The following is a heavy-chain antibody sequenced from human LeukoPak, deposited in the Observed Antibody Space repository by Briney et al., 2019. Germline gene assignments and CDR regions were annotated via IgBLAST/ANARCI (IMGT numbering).Heavy chain of an antibody. D-gene: IGHD6-13*01. CDR3: AREGRISRGYSSSYSDY. J-gene: IGHJ4*02. V-gene: IGHV4-4*07. CDR2: VYTSGST. CDR1: GGSISGYY. Sequence: SETLSLTCTVSGGSISGYYWSWIRQPAGKGLEWIGRVYTSGSTNYNPSLKSRVTMSVDTSKNQFSLKLSSVTAADTAVYYCAREGRISRGYSSSYSDYWGQGTLVTVSS.